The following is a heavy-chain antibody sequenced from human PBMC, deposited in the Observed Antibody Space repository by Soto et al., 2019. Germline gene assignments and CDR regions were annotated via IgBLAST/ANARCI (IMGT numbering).Heavy chain of an antibody. CDR2: INHSGST. J-gene: IGHJ6*02. CDR1: GGSFSGYY. CDR3: ARGKYSSGWYGRYYYYGMDV. Sequence: PSATLSLTCAVYGGSFSGYYWSWIRQPPGKGLEWIGEINHSGSTNYNPSLKSRVTISVDTSKNQFSLKLSSVTAADTAVYYCARGKYSSGWYGRYYYYGMDVWGQGTTVT. V-gene: IGHV4-34*01. D-gene: IGHD6-19*01.